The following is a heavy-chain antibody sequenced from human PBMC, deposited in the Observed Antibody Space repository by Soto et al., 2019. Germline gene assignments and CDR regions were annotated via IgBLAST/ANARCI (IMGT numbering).Heavy chain of an antibody. CDR3: ARRAIPAAIHHGAFDI. CDR2: IYYSGST. D-gene: IGHD2-2*01. V-gene: IGHV4-39*01. Sequence: QLQLQESGPGLVKPSETLSLTCTVSGGSISSSSYYWGWIRQPPGKGLEWIGSIYYSGSTYYNPSLKSRVTISVDTSKNQFSLKLSSVTAADTAVYYCARRAIPAAIHHGAFDIWGQGTMVTVSS. CDR1: GGSISSSSYY. J-gene: IGHJ3*02.